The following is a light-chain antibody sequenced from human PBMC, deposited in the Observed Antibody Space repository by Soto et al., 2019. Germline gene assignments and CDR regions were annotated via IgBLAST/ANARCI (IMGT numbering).Light chain of an antibody. CDR2: AAS. CDR3: QQYNNYPRT. Sequence: DIQMTQSPSSVSASVGDRVTITCRSSQGISSWLAWYQQKPGKAPKLLIYAASSLESGVPSRFSGSGSGTEFTLTISNLQPDDFATYFCQQYNNYPRTFGQGTKVDIK. J-gene: IGKJ1*01. CDR1: QGISSW. V-gene: IGKV1D-16*01.